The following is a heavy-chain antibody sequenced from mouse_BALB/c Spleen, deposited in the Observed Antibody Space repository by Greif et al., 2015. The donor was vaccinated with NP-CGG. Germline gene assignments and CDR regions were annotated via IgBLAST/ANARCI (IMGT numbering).Heavy chain of an antibody. Sequence: QVQLQQSGAELVKPGASVKLSCKASGYTFTSYWMHWVKQRPGQGLAWIGGLNPSNGRTNYNEKFKSKTTLTVDKSGSTANQQLSSLTSEDSAVYYSARDGYSWFAYWGQGTLVTVSA. CDR2: LNPSNGRT. J-gene: IGHJ3*01. V-gene: IGHV1S81*02. CDR1: GYTFTSYW. D-gene: IGHD2-3*01. CDR3: ARDGYSWFAY.